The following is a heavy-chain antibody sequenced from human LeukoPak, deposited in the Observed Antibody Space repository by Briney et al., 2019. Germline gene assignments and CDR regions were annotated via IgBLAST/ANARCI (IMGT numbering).Heavy chain of an antibody. Sequence: GGSLRLSCAASGFTFSSYSMNWVCQAPWKGLEWVASISSSSSYRYYADSVSGRFTISRDNAKNTLYLQMISLRAEDTAVYYCARGKGYCSSTSCLNWFDPWGQGTLVTVSS. CDR2: ISSSSSYR. V-gene: IGHV3-21*01. D-gene: IGHD2-2*01. CDR1: GFTFSSYS. CDR3: ARGKGYCSSTSCLNWFDP. J-gene: IGHJ5*02.